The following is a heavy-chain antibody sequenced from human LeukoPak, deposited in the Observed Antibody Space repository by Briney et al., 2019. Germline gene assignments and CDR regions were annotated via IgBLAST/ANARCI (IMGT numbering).Heavy chain of an antibody. Sequence: SETLSLTCTVSGGSIGSSSYYWGWIRQPPGKGLAWIGSIYYSGSTYYSPSLKSRVTISVDTSKNQFSLKLSSVTAADTAVYYCASLRERSYYARGFDYWGQGTLVTVSS. CDR1: GGSIGSSSYY. CDR2: IYYSGST. D-gene: IGHD1-26*01. V-gene: IGHV4-39*01. CDR3: ASLRERSYYARGFDY. J-gene: IGHJ4*02.